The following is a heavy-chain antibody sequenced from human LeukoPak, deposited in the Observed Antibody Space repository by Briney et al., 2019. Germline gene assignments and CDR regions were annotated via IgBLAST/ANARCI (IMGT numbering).Heavy chain of an antibody. Sequence: SETLSLTCAVYGGSFSGYYWSWIRQPPGKGLEWIGEINHSGSTNYNPSLKSRVTISVDTSKNQFSLKLSSVTAADTAVYYCARDGRGKNAFDIWGQGTMVTVSS. V-gene: IGHV4-34*01. D-gene: IGHD3-10*01. CDR2: INHSGST. CDR1: GGSFSGYY. J-gene: IGHJ3*02. CDR3: ARDGRGKNAFDI.